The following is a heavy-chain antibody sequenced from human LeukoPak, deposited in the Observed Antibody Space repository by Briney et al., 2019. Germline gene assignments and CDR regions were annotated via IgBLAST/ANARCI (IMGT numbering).Heavy chain of an antibody. CDR3: ARVRTMIVVVTVSAWYFDL. CDR1: GYTFTSYD. D-gene: IGHD3-22*01. CDR2: MNPNSGNT. Sequence: ASVKVSCKASGYTFTSYDINWVRQATGQGLEWMGWMNPNSGNTGYAQKFQGRVTMTRNTSISTAYMELSSLRSEDTAVYYCARVRTMIVVVTVSAWYFDLWGRGTLVTASS. V-gene: IGHV1-8*01. J-gene: IGHJ2*01.